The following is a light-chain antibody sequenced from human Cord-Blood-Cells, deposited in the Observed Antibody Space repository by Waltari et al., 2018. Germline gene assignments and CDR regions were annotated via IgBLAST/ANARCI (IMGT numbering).Light chain of an antibody. CDR2: GAS. Sequence: EIVMTQSPATLSVSPGVRATLSCRASQSVSSNLAWYQQKPGQAPRLLIYGASTRATCIPARFSGSGSGTEFTLTISSLQSEDFAVYYCQQYNNWPPLTFGGVTKVEIK. V-gene: IGKV3-15*01. J-gene: IGKJ4*01. CDR3: QQYNNWPPLT. CDR1: QSVSSN.